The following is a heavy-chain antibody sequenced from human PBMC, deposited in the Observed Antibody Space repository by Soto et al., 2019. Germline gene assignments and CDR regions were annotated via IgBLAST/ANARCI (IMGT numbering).Heavy chain of an antibody. CDR3: ARVWLGLLHDAFDI. Sequence: QVQLVQSGAEVKKPGASVKVSCKASGYTFTSYAIHWVRQAPGQRLEWMGWINAGNGNTQYSQKFQGRVTITRDTSASTAYMELSSLRYDDTAVYYCARVWLGLLHDAFDIWGQGTMVTVSS. J-gene: IGHJ3*02. CDR1: GYTFTSYA. V-gene: IGHV1-3*01. D-gene: IGHD3-22*01. CDR2: INAGNGNT.